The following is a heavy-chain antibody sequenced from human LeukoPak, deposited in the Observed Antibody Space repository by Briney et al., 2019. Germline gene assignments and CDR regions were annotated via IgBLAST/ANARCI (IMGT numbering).Heavy chain of an antibody. Sequence: GGSLRLSCAASGFTFSSYWMSWVRQAPGKGLEWVANIKQDGSEKYYVDSVKGRFTISRDNSKNTLYLQMNSLRAEDTAVYYCATCIAVAGTAPDYWGQGTLATVSS. D-gene: IGHD6-19*01. V-gene: IGHV3-7*01. CDR2: IKQDGSEK. CDR3: ATCIAVAGTAPDY. CDR1: GFTFSSYW. J-gene: IGHJ4*02.